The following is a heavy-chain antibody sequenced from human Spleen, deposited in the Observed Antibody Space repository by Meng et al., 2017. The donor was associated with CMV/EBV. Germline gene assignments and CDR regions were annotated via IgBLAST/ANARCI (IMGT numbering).Heavy chain of an antibody. J-gene: IGHJ6*02. CDR3: AREDGQRFTIVGVVPYGMDV. CDR2: IYSDGRT. Sequence: GGSLRLSCAASGFTLSNNYMNWVRQAPGKGLEWVSVIYSDGRTYYADSVKGRFTISRDNSKNMVSLQMNSLTTEDTAVYSCAREDGQRFTIVGVVPYGMDVWGQGTTVTVSS. V-gene: IGHV3-53*05. D-gene: IGHD3-3*01. CDR1: GFTLSNNY.